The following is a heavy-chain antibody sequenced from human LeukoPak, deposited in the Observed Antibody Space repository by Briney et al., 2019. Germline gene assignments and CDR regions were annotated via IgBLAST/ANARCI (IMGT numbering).Heavy chain of an antibody. V-gene: IGHV1-18*01. Sequence: GASVKVSCKASGYTFTSYGISWVRQAPGQGLEWMGWISTYNGNTNYAQKLQGRITTTTDTSTGTAYMELRSLGSDDTAVYHCARAPSRVGQWPDAFDIWGQGTMVTVSS. CDR1: GYTFTSYG. J-gene: IGHJ3*02. D-gene: IGHD1-26*01. CDR2: ISTYNGNT. CDR3: ARAPSRVGQWPDAFDI.